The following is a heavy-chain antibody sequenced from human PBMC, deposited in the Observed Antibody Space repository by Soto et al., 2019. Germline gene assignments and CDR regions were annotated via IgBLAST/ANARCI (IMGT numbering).Heavy chain of an antibody. V-gene: IGHV1-69*13. CDR3: ARAAAEVYGFGY. CDR1: GGTFSSYA. J-gene: IGHJ4*02. CDR2: IIPIFGTA. Sequence: ASVKVSCKASGGTFSSYAISWVRQAPGQGLEWMGGIIPIFGTANYAQKFQGRVTITADESTSTAYMELSSLRSEDTAVYYCARAAAEVYGFGYWGQGTLVTVSS. D-gene: IGHD6-13*01.